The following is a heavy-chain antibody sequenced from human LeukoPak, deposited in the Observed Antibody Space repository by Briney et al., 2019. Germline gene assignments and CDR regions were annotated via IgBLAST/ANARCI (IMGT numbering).Heavy chain of an antibody. J-gene: IGHJ4*02. V-gene: IGHV3-7*01. CDR3: ARLGEKADFDY. D-gene: IGHD3-16*01. CDR2: IKQDGSES. CDR1: GFTFGDYA. Sequence: GGSLRLSCTASGFTFGDYAMSWVRQAPGKGLEWVANIKQDGSESYYVDSVKGRFTFSRDNAKNSLYLQINSLRAEDTAVYYCARLGEKADFDYWGQGTLVTVSS.